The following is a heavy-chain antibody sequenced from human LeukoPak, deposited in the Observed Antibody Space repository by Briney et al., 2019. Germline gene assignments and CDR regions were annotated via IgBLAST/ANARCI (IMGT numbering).Heavy chain of an antibody. Sequence: GGSLRLSCAASGFTVSSNYMSWVRQAPGKGLEWVSVIYSGGSTYYADSVKGRFTISRDNSKNTLYLQMNSLRAEDTAVYYCARGEGLAARLWFDPWGQEPWSPSPQ. CDR2: IYSGGST. V-gene: IGHV3-53*01. D-gene: IGHD6-6*01. J-gene: IGHJ5*02. CDR3: ARGEGLAARLWFDP. CDR1: GFTVSSNY.